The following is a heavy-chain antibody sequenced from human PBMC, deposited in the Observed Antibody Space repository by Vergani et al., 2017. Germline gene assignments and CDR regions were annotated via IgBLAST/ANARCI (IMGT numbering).Heavy chain of an antibody. CDR3: ARDPDIVVVXAAPYYYYYYGMDV. CDR2: ISAYNGNT. Sequence: VQLVQSGAEVKKPGASVKVSCKASGYTFTSYGISWVRQAPGQGLEWMGWISAYNGNTNYAQKLQGRVTMTTDTSTSTAYMELRSLRSDDTAVYYCARDPDIVVVXAAPYYYYYYGMDVWGQGTTVTVSS. CDR1: GYTFTSYG. V-gene: IGHV1-18*04. D-gene: IGHD2-2*01. J-gene: IGHJ6*02.